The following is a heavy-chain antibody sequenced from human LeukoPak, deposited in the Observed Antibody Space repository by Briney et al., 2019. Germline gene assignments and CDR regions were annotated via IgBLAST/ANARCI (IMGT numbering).Heavy chain of an antibody. CDR2: INHSGST. J-gene: IGHJ3*02. V-gene: IGHV4-34*01. CDR3: ARVVDLSPDDAFDI. CDR1: GGSFSGYY. Sequence: SETLSLTCAVYGGSFSGYYWSWIRQPPGKGLEWIGEINHSGSTNYNPSLKSRVTISVDTSKNQFSLKLSSVTAADTAVYYCARVVDLSPDDAFDIWGQGTMVTVSS. D-gene: IGHD3-16*02.